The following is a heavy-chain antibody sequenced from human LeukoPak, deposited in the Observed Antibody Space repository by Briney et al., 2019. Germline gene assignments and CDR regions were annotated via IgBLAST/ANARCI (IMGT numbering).Heavy chain of an antibody. J-gene: IGHJ5*02. V-gene: IGHV1-46*01. CDR2: INPTGGST. CDR1: GYTFTSYY. Sequence: ASVKVSSKASGYTFTSYYMHWVRQAPGEGLEWMGIINPTGGSTSYAQKFQGRVTITADESTSTAYMELSSLRSEDTAVYYCARDGAAAGISRYNWFDPWGQGTLVTVSS. D-gene: IGHD6-13*01. CDR3: ARDGAAAGISRYNWFDP.